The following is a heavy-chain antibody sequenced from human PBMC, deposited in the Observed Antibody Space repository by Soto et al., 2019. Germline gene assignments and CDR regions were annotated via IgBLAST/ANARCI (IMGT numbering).Heavy chain of an antibody. CDR1: GYTFTGYY. J-gene: IGHJ5*02. D-gene: IGHD3-22*01. CDR2: INPKSGNT. Sequence: ASVKVSFKASGYTFTGYYMNWVRQAPGQGLEWMGWINPKSGNTKYAQKFQGRVTMTRDTSMTTAYMELTRLRSDDTAVFYCARDSSGFAENWLDPWGQGTLVTVSS. CDR3: ARDSSGFAENWLDP. V-gene: IGHV1-2*02.